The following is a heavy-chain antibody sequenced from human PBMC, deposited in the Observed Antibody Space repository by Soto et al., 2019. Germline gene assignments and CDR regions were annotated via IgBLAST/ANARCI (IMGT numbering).Heavy chain of an antibody. J-gene: IGHJ4*02. CDR2: INPAGSEK. D-gene: IGHD3-22*01. V-gene: IGHV3-7*01. CDR1: GFTFSSYW. Sequence: EVHLVESGGGLVLPGGSLRLSCAASGFTFSSYWMSWVRQTPGKGLEWVGNINPAGSEKYYVDSVRGRFTISRDNAANLLYLPMTSLRAEDTAVYYCARTMTARTDDYWGQGTPVTVSS. CDR3: ARTMTARTDDY.